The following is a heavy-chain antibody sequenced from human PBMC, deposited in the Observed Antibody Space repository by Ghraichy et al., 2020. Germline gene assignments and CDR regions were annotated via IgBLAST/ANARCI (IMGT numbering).Heavy chain of an antibody. D-gene: IGHD3-22*01. Sequence: ASVKVSCKVSGYTLTELSMHWVRQAPGKGLEWMGGFDPEDGETIYAQKFQGRVTMTEDTSTDTAYMELSSLRSEDTAVYYCATDRGYYDSSGMFDYWGQGTLVTVSS. V-gene: IGHV1-24*01. J-gene: IGHJ4*02. CDR1: GYTLTELS. CDR3: ATDRGYYDSSGMFDY. CDR2: FDPEDGET.